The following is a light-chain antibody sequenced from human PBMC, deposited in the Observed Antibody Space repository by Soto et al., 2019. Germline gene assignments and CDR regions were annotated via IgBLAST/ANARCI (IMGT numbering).Light chain of an antibody. CDR1: SSDVGGFNS. V-gene: IGLV2-14*03. CDR3: SSYTSTMTNV. J-gene: IGLJ1*01. CDR2: DVV. Sequence: QSDLSQASCVSGAPGPSITISCTETSSDVGGFNSVSWYQLRPGTAPKLILYDVVDRPSGVSYRFSGSKSGNTASLTISGLQAADEADYFCSSYTSTMTNVFGSGTKVTVL.